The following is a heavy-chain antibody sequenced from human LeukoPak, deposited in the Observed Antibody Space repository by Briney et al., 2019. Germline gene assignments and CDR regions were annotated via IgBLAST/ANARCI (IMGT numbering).Heavy chain of an antibody. D-gene: IGHD3-22*01. CDR2: IYPGDSDT. CDR3: ARPSIPYYYDSSGYLTGAFDI. J-gene: IGHJ3*02. V-gene: IGHV5-51*01. Sequence: GESLKISCKGSGYSFTSYWIGWVRQMPGKGLEWMGIIYPGDSDTRYSPSFQGQVTISADKSISTAYLQWSSLKASDTAMYYCARPSIPYYYDSSGYLTGAFDIWGQGTMVTVSS. CDR1: GYSFTSYW.